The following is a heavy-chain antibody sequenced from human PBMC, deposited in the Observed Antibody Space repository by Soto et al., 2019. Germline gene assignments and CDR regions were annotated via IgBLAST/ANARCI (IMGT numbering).Heavy chain of an antibody. D-gene: IGHD3-16*01. J-gene: IGHJ4*02. CDR1: GFTFSSYA. CDR3: ARDEDAWGGLLTWFDY. CDR2: ISYDGSNK. V-gene: IGHV3-30-3*01. Sequence: GGSLRLSCAASGFTFSSYAMHWVRQAPGKGLEWVAVISYDGSNKYYADSVKGRFTISRDNSKNTLYLQMNSLSAEDTALYYCARDEDAWGGLLTWFDYWGQGTLVTVSS.